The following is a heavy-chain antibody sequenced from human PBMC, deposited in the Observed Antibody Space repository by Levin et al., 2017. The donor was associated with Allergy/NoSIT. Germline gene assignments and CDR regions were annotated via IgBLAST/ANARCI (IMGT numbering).Heavy chain of an antibody. V-gene: IGHV3-23*01. J-gene: IGHJ4*02. Sequence: GESLKISCAASGFTLTTFSMSWVRQAPGKGLEWVASISGNGASTYYADSVKGRFTISRNNSKSILFLQMTSLRAEDTAVYYCAKDGWGHLYFDSWGQGSLVTVSS. CDR2: ISGNGAST. CDR3: AKDGWGHLYFDS. CDR1: GFTLTTFS. D-gene: IGHD6-19*01.